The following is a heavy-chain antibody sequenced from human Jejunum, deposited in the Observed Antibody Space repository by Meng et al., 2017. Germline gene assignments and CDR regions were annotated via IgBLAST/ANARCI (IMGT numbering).Heavy chain of an antibody. Sequence: VHLQGSRPGLVEPQQTLSLPGTCFGASTTIGSYHWSWIRQPAGKGLEWIGRIYYTGTTHYNPSLKSRVPISLDTSKNQFSLKLSSVTAADTAVYYCASELTNGWYSGWFDPWGQGTLVTVSS. CDR1: GASTTIGSYH. CDR3: ASELTNGWYSGWFDP. J-gene: IGHJ5*02. V-gene: IGHV4-61*02. CDR2: IYYTGTT. D-gene: IGHD6-19*01.